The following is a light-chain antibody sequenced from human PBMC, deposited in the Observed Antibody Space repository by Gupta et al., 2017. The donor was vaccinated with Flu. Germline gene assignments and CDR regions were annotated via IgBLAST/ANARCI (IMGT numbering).Light chain of an antibody. J-gene: IGLJ1*01. V-gene: IGLV1-40*01. CDR3: QSYDTSLSGQV. CDR1: DSNIGAGVD. Sequence: QYVQPQPPSVSGSPAQTVTISSTSSDSNIGAGVDVHWYQQLPGTAPKLLIYPKTHRPSGVPDRFSGARSGTSASLAITGLQADDEADYYCQSYDTSLSGQVLGTGTKVAVL. CDR2: PKT.